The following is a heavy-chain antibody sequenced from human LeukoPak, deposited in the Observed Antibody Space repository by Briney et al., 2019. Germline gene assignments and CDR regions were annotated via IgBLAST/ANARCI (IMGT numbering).Heavy chain of an antibody. CDR1: GYTFTSYY. D-gene: IGHD3-22*01. V-gene: IGHV1-46*01. Sequence: ASVKVSCKASGYTFTSYYMHWVRQAPGQGLEWMGIINPSGGSTSYAQKFQGRVTMTRDMSTSTVYMELSSLRSEDTAVYYCASPYYYDSSGVNAFDIWGQGTMVTVSS. J-gene: IGHJ3*02. CDR2: INPSGGST. CDR3: ASPYYYDSSGVNAFDI.